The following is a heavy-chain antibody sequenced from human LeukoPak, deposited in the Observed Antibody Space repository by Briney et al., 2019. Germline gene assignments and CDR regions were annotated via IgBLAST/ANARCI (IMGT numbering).Heavy chain of an antibody. CDR3: AKVYTALVTFNWFDP. CDR2: IWYDGSNK. J-gene: IGHJ5*02. Sequence: GRSLRLSCAASGFTFSSYGMHWVRQAPGKGLEWVAVIWYDGSNKYYADSVKGRFTISRDNSKNTLYLQMSSLRAEDTAVYYCAKVYTALVTFNWFDPWGQGTLVTVSS. V-gene: IGHV3-33*06. CDR1: GFTFSSYG. D-gene: IGHD5-18*01.